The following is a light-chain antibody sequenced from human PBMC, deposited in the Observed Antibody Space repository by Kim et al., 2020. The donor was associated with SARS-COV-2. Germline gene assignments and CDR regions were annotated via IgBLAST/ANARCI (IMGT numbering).Light chain of an antibody. J-gene: IGLJ3*02. Sequence: QPVLTQSPSASASLGASVKRTCTLSSGHSSYAIAWHQQQPEKGPRYLMKLNSDGSHSKGDGIPDRFSGSSSGAERYLTISSLQSEDEADYYCQTWGTGIRVFCGGTKLSVL. CDR2: LNSDGSH. CDR1: SGHSSYA. CDR3: QTWGTGIRV. V-gene: IGLV4-69*01.